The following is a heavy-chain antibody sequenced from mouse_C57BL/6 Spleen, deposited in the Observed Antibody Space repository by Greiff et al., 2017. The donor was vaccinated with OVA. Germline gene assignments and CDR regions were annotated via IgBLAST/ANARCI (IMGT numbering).Heavy chain of an antibody. J-gene: IGHJ4*01. D-gene: IGHD2-4*01. V-gene: IGHV6-3*01. CDR1: GFTFSNYW. CDR3: TAYYDYDGAMDY. CDR2: IRLKSDNYAT. Sequence: DVMLVESGGGLVQPGGSMKLSCVASGFTFSNYWMNWVRQSPEKGLEWVAQIRLKSDNYATHYAESVKGRFTISRDDSKSSVYLQMNNLRAEDTGIYYCTAYYDYDGAMDYWGQGTSVTVSS.